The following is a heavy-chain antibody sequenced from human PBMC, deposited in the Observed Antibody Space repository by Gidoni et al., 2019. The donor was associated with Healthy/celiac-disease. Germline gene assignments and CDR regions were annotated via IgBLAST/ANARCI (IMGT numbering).Heavy chain of an antibody. CDR3: ARVPVTIFGGMGAFDI. J-gene: IGHJ3*02. CDR1: GYTFGTYG. D-gene: IGHD3-3*01. Sequence: QGQLVQSGAEGKRPGAAVKVSCKTSGYTFGTYGLTWVRQAPGQGLEWMGWINIYNGKTNYAQNVQGRVTMTTDTSTRTASMELRSLRSDATAVYYCARVPVTIFGGMGAFDIWGQGTTVTVSS. V-gene: IGHV1-18*01. CDR2: INIYNGKT.